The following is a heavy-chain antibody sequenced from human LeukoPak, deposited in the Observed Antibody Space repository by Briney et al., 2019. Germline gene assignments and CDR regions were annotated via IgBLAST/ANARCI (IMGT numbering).Heavy chain of an antibody. CDR3: AKTSGSWPSYFDY. D-gene: IGHD6-13*01. J-gene: IGHJ4*02. CDR2: ISGSGGST. V-gene: IGHV3-23*01. Sequence: GGSLSLSFAASGFTFSNYAMSWVRPAPGKGLEGVSGISGSGGSTSYADSVKGRFTISRDNSENTLYLQMNSLRAEDTAVYYCAKTSGSWPSYFDYWGQGALVTVSS. CDR1: GFTFSNYA.